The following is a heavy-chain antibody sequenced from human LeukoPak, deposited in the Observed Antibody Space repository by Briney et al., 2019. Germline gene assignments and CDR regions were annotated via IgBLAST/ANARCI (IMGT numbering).Heavy chain of an antibody. D-gene: IGHD3-22*01. CDR1: GFTFSRYG. CDR3: ARDWYYDSSGYFHY. Sequence: PGGSLRLSCAASGFTFSRYGMHWVRQAPSKGLEWVAFIWHDATNQTYADSVKGRFTISRDNSKKMVYVQMNSLRVEDTAFYYCARDWYYDSSGYFHYWGQGTLVSVSS. V-gene: IGHV3-33*01. J-gene: IGHJ4*02. CDR2: IWHDATNQ.